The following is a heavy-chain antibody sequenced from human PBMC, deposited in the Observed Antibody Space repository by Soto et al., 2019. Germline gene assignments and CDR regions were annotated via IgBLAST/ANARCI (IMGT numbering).Heavy chain of an antibody. Sequence: PSETLSLTCTVSGGPISSYYWSWIRQPPGKGLEWIGYIYYSGSTNYNPSLKSRVTISVDTSKNQFSLMLSSVTAADTAVYYCATFGIVGASSFDYWGQGTLVTVSS. CDR2: IYYSGST. CDR1: GGPISSYY. V-gene: IGHV4-59*01. CDR3: ATFGIVGASSFDY. D-gene: IGHD1-26*01. J-gene: IGHJ4*02.